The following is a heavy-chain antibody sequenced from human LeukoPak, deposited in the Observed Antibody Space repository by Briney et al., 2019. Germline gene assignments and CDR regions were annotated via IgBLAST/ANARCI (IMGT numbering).Heavy chain of an antibody. CDR2: IRYDGSNK. J-gene: IGHJ4*02. CDR3: AKGGYYDSSGYSRYALFDY. Sequence: PGGSLRLSCAASGFTFSSYGMHWVRQAPGKGLEWVAFIRYDGSNKYYADSVKGRFTISRDNSKNTLYLQMNSLRAEDTAVYSCAKGGYYDSSGYSRYALFDYWGQGTLVTVSS. V-gene: IGHV3-30*02. CDR1: GFTFSSYG. D-gene: IGHD3-22*01.